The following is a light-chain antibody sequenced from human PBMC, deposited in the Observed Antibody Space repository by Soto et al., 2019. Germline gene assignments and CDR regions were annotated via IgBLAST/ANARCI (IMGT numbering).Light chain of an antibody. Sequence: QPVLTQPASVSGSPGQSITISCTGTSSDVGGYNYVSWYQQHPGKAPKLMIYEVSNRPSGVSNRFSGSKSGNTASLTISGLPAEDEADYYCSSYTSSSTLFVFGTGTKLTVL. CDR1: SSDVGGYNY. V-gene: IGLV2-14*01. J-gene: IGLJ1*01. CDR2: EVS. CDR3: SSYTSSSTLFV.